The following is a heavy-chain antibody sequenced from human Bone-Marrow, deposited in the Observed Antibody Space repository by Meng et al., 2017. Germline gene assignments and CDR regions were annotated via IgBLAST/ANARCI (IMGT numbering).Heavy chain of an antibody. J-gene: IGHJ6*02. D-gene: IGHD1-26*01. V-gene: IGHV3-30*04. CDR1: GFTFRSYA. CDR2: ISYDGSYK. Sequence: GESLKIPCAASGFTFRSYAMHWVRQALGKGLEWVAVISYDGSYKYYADSVKGRFTISRDNSKNTLYLQMNSLRAEDTAVYYCAREDSGSDSNGPLDVWGQGTMVTVSS. CDR3: AREDSGSDSNGPLDV.